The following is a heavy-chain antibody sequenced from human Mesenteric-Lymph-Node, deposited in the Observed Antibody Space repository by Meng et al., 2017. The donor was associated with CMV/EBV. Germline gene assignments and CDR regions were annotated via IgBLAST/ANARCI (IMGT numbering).Heavy chain of an antibody. J-gene: IGHJ6*02. CDR2: IYYSGST. Sequence: SETLSLTCTVSGGSISSSSYYWGWIRQPPVKGLEWIGSIYYSGSTNYNPSLKSRVTISVDTSKNQFSLKLSSVTAADTAVYYCARGGGYSGYSPGSRKNFPAKHYGMDVWGQGTTVTVSS. CDR1: GGSISSSSYY. CDR3: ARGGGYSGYSPGSRKNFPAKHYGMDV. D-gene: IGHD5-12*01. V-gene: IGHV4-39*07.